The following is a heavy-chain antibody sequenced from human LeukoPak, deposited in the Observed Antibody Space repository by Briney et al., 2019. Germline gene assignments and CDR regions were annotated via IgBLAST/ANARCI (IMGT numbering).Heavy chain of an antibody. CDR2: INPNGGST. V-gene: IGHV1-46*01. J-gene: IGHJ4*02. D-gene: IGHD3-10*01. CDR3: ARASPGWFGEPVEFDY. Sequence: ASVKVSCKASGYTFTSYYMHWVRQAPGQGLEWMGIINPNGGSTSYAQKFQGRVTMTRDTSTSTVYMELSSLRSEDTAVYYCARASPGWFGEPVEFDYWGQGTLVTVSS. CDR1: GYTFTSYY.